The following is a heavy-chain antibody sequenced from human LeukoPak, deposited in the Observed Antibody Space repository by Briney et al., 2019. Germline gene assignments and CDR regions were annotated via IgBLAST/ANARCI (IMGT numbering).Heavy chain of an antibody. D-gene: IGHD3-10*01. CDR3: ARDYVRSGVAGWFDP. Sequence: SETLSLTCTVSGYSLSSGYYWGWIRQPPGKGLEWIGNIYHSGSTYYNPSLKSRVTISVDTSKNQFSLKLSSVTAADTAVYYCARDYVRSGVAGWFDPWGQGTLVTVSS. J-gene: IGHJ5*02. CDR1: GYSLSSGYY. V-gene: IGHV4-38-2*02. CDR2: IYHSGST.